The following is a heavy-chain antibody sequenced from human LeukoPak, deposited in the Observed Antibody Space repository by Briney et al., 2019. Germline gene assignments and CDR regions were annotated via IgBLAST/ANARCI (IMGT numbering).Heavy chain of an antibody. Sequence: GGSLILSCAASGFTFSDHFLDWVRQAPGKGLEWVGRTRNKAHNYTTSYAASVQGRFTISRHASKKLMYLQMNSLKTEDTAVYFCVRDQGRPGDYWGQGTLVTVSS. CDR2: TRNKAHNYTT. J-gene: IGHJ4*02. CDR3: VRDQGRPGDY. CDR1: GFTFSDHF. V-gene: IGHV3-72*01. D-gene: IGHD2-2*01.